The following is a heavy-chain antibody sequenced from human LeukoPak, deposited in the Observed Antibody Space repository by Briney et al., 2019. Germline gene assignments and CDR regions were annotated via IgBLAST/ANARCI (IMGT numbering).Heavy chain of an antibody. D-gene: IGHD2-2*01. CDR3: AREEDIVVVPAAPDY. CDR2: ISSSSSYI. J-gene: IGHJ4*02. CDR1: GFTFSSYS. V-gene: IGHV3-21*01. Sequence: PGGSLRLSRAASGFTFSSYSMNWVRQAPGKGLEWVSSISSSSSYIYYADSVKGRFTISRDNAKNSLYLQMNSLRAEDTAVYYCAREEDIVVVPAAPDYWGQGTLVTVSS.